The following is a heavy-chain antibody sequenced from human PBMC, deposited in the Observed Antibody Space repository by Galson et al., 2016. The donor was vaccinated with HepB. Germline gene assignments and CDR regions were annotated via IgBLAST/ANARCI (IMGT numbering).Heavy chain of an antibody. CDR1: GISITSFY. CDR3: ARGVLLDKLNYDYFDS. V-gene: IGHV4-59*01. CDR2: VHYGGIT. J-gene: IGHJ4*02. D-gene: IGHD1-7*01. Sequence: SETLSLTCNVSGISITSFYWSWIRQPPGKGLEWMGYVHYGGITNYNPSLKSRITISLDTSKNQFSLKLSSVTAAGTAVYYCARGVLLDKLNYDYFDSWGQGTPATVSS.